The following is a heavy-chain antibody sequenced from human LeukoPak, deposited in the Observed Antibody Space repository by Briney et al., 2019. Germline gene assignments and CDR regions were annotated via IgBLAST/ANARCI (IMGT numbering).Heavy chain of an antibody. CDR1: GFTFSSYA. J-gene: IGHJ4*02. CDR2: ISGSGGST. V-gene: IGHV3-23*01. CDR3: VKGKKWELPLDY. Sequence: GGSLRLSCAASGFTFSSYAMSRVRQAPGKGLEWVSAISGSGGSTYYADSVKGRFTLSRDISKNTLYLQMNSLRVDDTAVYYCVKGKKWELPLDYWGQGTLVTVSS. D-gene: IGHD1-26*01.